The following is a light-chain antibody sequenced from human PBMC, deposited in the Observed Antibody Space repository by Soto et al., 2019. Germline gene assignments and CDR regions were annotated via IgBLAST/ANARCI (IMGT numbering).Light chain of an antibody. Sequence: DIVLTQSPATLSSFPGDRVTLSCRASQAVNTRLARYQHKPGQARRLLIYLASNRAAGVPARFSGSGSGTDFTLTISDVEPEDFAVYYCHQRQSWPRTFGQGTKVDIK. CDR1: QAVNTR. V-gene: IGKV3-11*01. CDR2: LAS. J-gene: IGKJ1*01. CDR3: HQRQSWPRT.